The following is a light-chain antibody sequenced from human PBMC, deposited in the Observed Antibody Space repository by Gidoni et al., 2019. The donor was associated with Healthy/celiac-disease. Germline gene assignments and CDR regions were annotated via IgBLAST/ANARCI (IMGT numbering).Light chain of an antibody. CDR2: DAS. Sequence: DIHMTHSPSSLSASVGDRVTITCQASQDISNYLNWYQQKPGKAPKLLIYDASNLETGVPSRFSGSGSGTDFTFTISSLQPEDIATYYCQQYDNLPTITFGQGTRLEIK. J-gene: IGKJ5*01. CDR1: QDISNY. CDR3: QQYDNLPTIT. V-gene: IGKV1-33*01.